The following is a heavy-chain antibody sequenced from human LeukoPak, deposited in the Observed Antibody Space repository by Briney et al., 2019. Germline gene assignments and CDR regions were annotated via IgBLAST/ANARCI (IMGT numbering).Heavy chain of an antibody. CDR2: ISSSSSYI. J-gene: IGHJ4*02. CDR1: GFTFSSYS. CDR3: ARDRSRQGGLTGYYFFDY. V-gene: IGHV3-21*01. D-gene: IGHD3-9*01. Sequence: GGSLRLSCAASGFTFSSYSMNWVRQAPGKGLEWVSSISSSSSYIYYADSVKGRFTISRDNAKNSLYLQMNSLRAEDTAVYYCARDRSRQGGLTGYYFFDYWGQGTLVTVSS.